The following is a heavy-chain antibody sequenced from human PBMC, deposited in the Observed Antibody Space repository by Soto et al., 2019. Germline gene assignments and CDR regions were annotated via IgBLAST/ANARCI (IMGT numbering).Heavy chain of an antibody. D-gene: IGHD1-20*01. V-gene: IGHV1-46*01. CDR3: ARSGITGTTGGDAFDI. J-gene: IGHJ3*02. Sequence: ASVKVSCKASGYTFTSYYMHWVRQAPGQGLEWMGIINPSGGSTSYAQKFQGRVTMTRDTSTSTVYMELSSLRSEDTAVYYCARSGITGTTGGDAFDIWGQGTMVTVS. CDR2: INPSGGST. CDR1: GYTFTSYY.